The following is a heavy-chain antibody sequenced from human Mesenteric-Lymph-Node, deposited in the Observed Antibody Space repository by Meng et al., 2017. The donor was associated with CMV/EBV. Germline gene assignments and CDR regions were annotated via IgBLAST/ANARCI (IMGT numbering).Heavy chain of an antibody. D-gene: IGHD5-24*01. J-gene: IGHJ4*02. Sequence: TVSGASIISGGSYWSWIRQHPGKGLEWIGYIYYSGSTYYNPSLKSRVSISVDTSKNQFSLKLSSVTAADTAVYYCARDRDGYNLFDYWGQGTLVTVSS. CDR3: ARDRDGYNLFDY. V-gene: IGHV4-31*03. CDR1: GASIISGGSY. CDR2: IYYSGST.